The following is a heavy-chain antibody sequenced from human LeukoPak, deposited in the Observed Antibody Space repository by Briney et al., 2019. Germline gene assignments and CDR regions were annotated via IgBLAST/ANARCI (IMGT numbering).Heavy chain of an antibody. CDR3: ARGLIIDY. CDR2: IKEDGSEK. CDR1: GFTFRSYW. J-gene: IGHJ4*02. D-gene: IGHD3-22*01. Sequence: GGSLRLSCAASGFTFRSYWMSWVRQAPGKGLDWVANIKEDGSEKYYVDSVKGRFTISKGNAKNSPYLQMNSLRAEDTAVYYCARGLIIDYWGQGTLVTVSS. V-gene: IGHV3-7*01.